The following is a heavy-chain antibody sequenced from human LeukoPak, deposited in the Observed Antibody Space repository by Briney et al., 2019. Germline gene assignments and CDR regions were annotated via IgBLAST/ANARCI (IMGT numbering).Heavy chain of an antibody. CDR1: X. CDR3: ARGGPYYYDSSGYCGLVCWFDP. J-gene: IGHJ5*02. V-gene: IGHV3-30*01. CDR2: XSYDXXXK. D-gene: IGHD3-22*01. Sequence: XXXWVRXXXXXXXXWXXVXSYDXXXKYYADSVKGRFTISRDNSKNTLYLQMNSLRAEDTAVYYCARGGPYYYDSSGYCGLVCWFDPWGQGTLVTVSS.